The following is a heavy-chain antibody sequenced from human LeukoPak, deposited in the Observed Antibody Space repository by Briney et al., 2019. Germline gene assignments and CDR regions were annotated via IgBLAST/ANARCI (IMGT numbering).Heavy chain of an antibody. CDR3: ARDTGSSPGDY. CDR1: GYIFTSYG. D-gene: IGHD1-26*01. J-gene: IGHJ4*02. Sequence: GASVKVSCKAPGYIFTSYGITWVRQAPGQGLEWMGWISTYNGDTNYAQNLQGRVTMTTDTSTSTAYMDLRSLRSDDTAVYYCARDTGSSPGDYWGQGTLVTVSS. CDR2: ISTYNGDT. V-gene: IGHV1-18*01.